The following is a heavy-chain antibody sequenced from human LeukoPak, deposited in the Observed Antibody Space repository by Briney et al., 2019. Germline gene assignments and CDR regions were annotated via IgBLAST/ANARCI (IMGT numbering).Heavy chain of an antibody. Sequence: SETLSLTCAVYGGSFSGYYWSWIRQPPGKGLEWIGEVNHSGSTNYNPSLKSRVTISVDTSKNQFSLKLSSVTAADTAVYYCARGAWGLLWFGFMDVWGQGTTVTVSS. J-gene: IGHJ6*02. CDR2: VNHSGST. CDR3: ARGAWGLLWFGFMDV. D-gene: IGHD3-10*01. V-gene: IGHV4-34*01. CDR1: GGSFSGYY.